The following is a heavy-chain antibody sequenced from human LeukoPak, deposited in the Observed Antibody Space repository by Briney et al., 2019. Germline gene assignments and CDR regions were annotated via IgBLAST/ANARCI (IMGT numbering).Heavy chain of an antibody. V-gene: IGHV4-31*03. CDR1: GGSISSGKYY. Sequence: SETLSLTCTVSGGSISSGKYYWSWVRQHPGKGLEWIGYIYYSGSTYYSPSLKSRVTISIDTSKNQFSLKLSSVTAADTAVYYCAGGGTPDYWGQGTLVTVSS. CDR3: AGGGTPDY. D-gene: IGHD1-14*01. CDR2: IYYSGST. J-gene: IGHJ4*02.